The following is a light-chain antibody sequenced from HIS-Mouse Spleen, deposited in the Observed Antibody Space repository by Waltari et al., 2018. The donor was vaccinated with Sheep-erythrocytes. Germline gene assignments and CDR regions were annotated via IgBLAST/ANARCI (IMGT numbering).Light chain of an antibody. CDR1: RSYVGGYNY. CDR2: EVS. CDR3: SSYAGSNNWV. J-gene: IGLJ3*02. V-gene: IGLV2-8*01. Sequence: QSALTQPPSASGSPGPSVTIPCTGTRSYVGGYNYVSWYQQHPVKAPKLMIYEVSKRPSGVPDRFSGSKSGNTASLTVSGLQAEDEADYYCSSYAGSNNWVLGGGTKLTVL.